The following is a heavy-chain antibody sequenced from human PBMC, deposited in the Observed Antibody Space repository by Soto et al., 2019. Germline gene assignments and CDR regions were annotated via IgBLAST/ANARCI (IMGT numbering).Heavy chain of an antibody. Sequence: EVQLVESGGGLVQPGGSLRLSCAASGFTFSTYWMHWVRQVPGEGLVWVSRINTDASSTSYADSVKGRFTISRDNANNTLYLQMNSLRVEDTAVYYCARAQWRHTFDYWGQGTLVTVSS. V-gene: IGHV3-74*01. D-gene: IGHD6-19*01. CDR2: INTDASST. CDR1: GFTFSTYW. J-gene: IGHJ4*02. CDR3: ARAQWRHTFDY.